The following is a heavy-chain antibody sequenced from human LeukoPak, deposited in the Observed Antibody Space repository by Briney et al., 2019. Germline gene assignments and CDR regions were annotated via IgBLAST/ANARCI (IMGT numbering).Heavy chain of an antibody. CDR3: VGGGLAARLLR. J-gene: IGHJ4*01. Sequence: SETLSLTCSVYGGSFSGYFWTGIRQPPGKGLQWIGEINDIGRAYYNPSLESRVTISKDTSKNQFSLKLNSLTAADTAVYYCVGGGLAARLLRWSQGTLVTVSS. V-gene: IGHV4-34*01. CDR1: GGSFSGYF. CDR2: INDIGRA. D-gene: IGHD6-6*01.